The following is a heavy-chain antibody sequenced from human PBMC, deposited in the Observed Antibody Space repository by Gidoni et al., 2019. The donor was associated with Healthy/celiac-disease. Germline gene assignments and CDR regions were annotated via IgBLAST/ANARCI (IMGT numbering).Heavy chain of an antibody. CDR2: IYYSGST. V-gene: IGHV4-39*01. D-gene: IGHD5-18*01. Sequence: QLQLQASGPGLVKPSETLSLPRTVSGGSISSSSYYGGWIRQPPGKGLEWIGSIYYSGSTYYNPSLKSRVTISVDTSKNQFSLKLSSVTAADTAVYYCASLLGRGIQFSWFDPWGQGTLVTVSS. CDR1: GGSISSSSYY. J-gene: IGHJ5*02. CDR3: ASLLGRGIQFSWFDP.